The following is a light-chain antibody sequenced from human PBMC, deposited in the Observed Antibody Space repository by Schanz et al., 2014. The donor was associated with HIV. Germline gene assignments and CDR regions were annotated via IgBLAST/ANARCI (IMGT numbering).Light chain of an antibody. CDR1: SRDVGGYNP. J-gene: IGLJ3*02. V-gene: IGLV2-14*03. CDR2: DVS. Sequence: SALTQPASVSGSPGQSIPISCTGTSRDVGGYNPLRWYQQHPGKTPQLLIYDVSDRPSGVSNRFSGSKSGNTASLTVSGLQADDEADYYCGSYGGSDNMVFGGGTKLTVL. CDR3: GSYGGSDNMV.